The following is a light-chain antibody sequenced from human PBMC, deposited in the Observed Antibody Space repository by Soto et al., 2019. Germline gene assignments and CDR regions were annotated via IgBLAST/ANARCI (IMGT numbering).Light chain of an antibody. J-gene: IGLJ2*01. CDR2: EVS. V-gene: IGLV2-14*01. CDR3: SSYTSTSTIL. Sequence: QSVLTQPASVSGSPGQSITISCTGTSSDIGAYNYVSRYQHHPGKAPKFMMYEVSYRPSGVSDRFSGSKSGNTASLTISGLQAEDEADYYCSSYTSTSTILFGGGTKVTVL. CDR1: SSDIGAYNY.